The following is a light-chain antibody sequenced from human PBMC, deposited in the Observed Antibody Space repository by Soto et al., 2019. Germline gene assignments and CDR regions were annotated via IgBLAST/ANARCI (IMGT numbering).Light chain of an antibody. Sequence: EIVLTQSPATLSLSPGERATLSCRASQSVSSSLAWYQQKPGQAPRLLIFDASNRAAGIPARFGGSGSGTDFTLTISSLEPEDSVVYYCQQRSNWPITFXQGTRMEIK. CDR2: DAS. CDR1: QSVSSS. CDR3: QQRSNWPIT. J-gene: IGKJ5*01. V-gene: IGKV3-11*01.